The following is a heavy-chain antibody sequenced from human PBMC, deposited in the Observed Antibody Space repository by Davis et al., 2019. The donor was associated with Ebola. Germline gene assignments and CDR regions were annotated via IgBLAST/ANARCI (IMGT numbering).Heavy chain of an antibody. CDR3: ARIPSYCSGGSCYAGAFDY. D-gene: IGHD2-15*01. CDR2: IVCDADK. Sequence: SGPTLVNLTQPLILTCTFSGFPLSPSGMRVRWIRQPPGTALEWLARIVCDADKFYSTSLKTRLTISKDTSKNQVVLTMTNMDPVDTAPYYCARIPSYCSGGSCYAGAFDYWGQGTLVTVSS. J-gene: IGHJ4*02. V-gene: IGHV2-70*04. CDR1: GFPLSPSGMR.